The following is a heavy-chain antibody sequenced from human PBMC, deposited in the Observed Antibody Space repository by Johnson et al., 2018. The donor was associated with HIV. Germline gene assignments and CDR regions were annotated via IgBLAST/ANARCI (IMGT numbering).Heavy chain of an antibody. CDR1: GFTFSNYG. J-gene: IGHJ3*02. V-gene: IGHV3-30*03. Sequence: QVQLVESGGGVVQPGRSLRLSCAASGFTFSNYGIHWVRQAPGKGLEWVAVISYDGSNKYYADSVKGRFTISRDNYKDTLYLQMNSLRAEDTAVYYCARVWSGESGAFDIWGQGTMVTVSS. CDR3: ARVWSGESGAFDI. D-gene: IGHD3-3*01. CDR2: ISYDGSNK.